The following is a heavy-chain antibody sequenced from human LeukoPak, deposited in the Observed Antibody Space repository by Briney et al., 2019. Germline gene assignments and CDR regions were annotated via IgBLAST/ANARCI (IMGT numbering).Heavy chain of an antibody. CDR2: ISGSGGST. CDR3: AKTMWTYYYYYMDV. V-gene: IGHV3-23*01. Sequence: GGSLRLSCAASGFTFSNYAMSWVRQAPGKGLEWVSAISGSGGSTYYADSVKGRFTISRDNSKNTLYLQMNSLRAEDTAVYYCAKTMWTYYYYYMDVWGKGTTVTVSS. D-gene: IGHD3-10*02. CDR1: GFTFSNYA. J-gene: IGHJ6*03.